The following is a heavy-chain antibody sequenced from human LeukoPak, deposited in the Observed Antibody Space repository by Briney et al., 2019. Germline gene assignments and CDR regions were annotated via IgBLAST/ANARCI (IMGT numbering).Heavy chain of an antibody. CDR2: INTSGST. D-gene: IGHD4-23*01. CDR3: AGGPQDYGGNSDYIDAFDI. CDR1: GGSFSGYY. Sequence: SETLSLTCAVYGGSFSGYYWSWIRQPAGKGLEWIGRINTSGSTNYYPSLKSRLTMLVDTSKNHFSLQLSSVLAADTAVYYCAGGPQDYGGNSDYIDAFDIWGQGTMVTVSS. V-gene: IGHV4-59*10. J-gene: IGHJ3*02.